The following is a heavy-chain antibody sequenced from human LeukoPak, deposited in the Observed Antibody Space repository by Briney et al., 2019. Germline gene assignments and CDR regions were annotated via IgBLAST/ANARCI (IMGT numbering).Heavy chain of an antibody. V-gene: IGHV3-30-3*01. D-gene: IGHD6-19*01. CDR1: GFTFSSYA. Sequence: GGSLRLSCAASGFTFSSYAMHWVRQAPGKGLEWVAVISYDGSNKYYADSVKGRFTISRVNSKNTLYLQMNSLRAEDTAVYYCARDGDSSGWYGLDYYYGMDVWGQGTTVTVSS. CDR2: ISYDGSNK. J-gene: IGHJ6*02. CDR3: ARDGDSSGWYGLDYYYGMDV.